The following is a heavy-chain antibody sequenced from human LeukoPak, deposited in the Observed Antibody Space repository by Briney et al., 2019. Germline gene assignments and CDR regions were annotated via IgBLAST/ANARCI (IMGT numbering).Heavy chain of an antibody. CDR1: GFTYSSYV. D-gene: IGHD3-22*01. CDR3: SKAHYFDSRGYYYHH. Sequence: GGSLRLSCVASGFTYSSYVMSWVRQAPGKGLEWVSVISGSGISTYYADSVKDRFTISRDNSKNTLSLQMNNLRAEDTAVYYCSKAHYFDSRGYYYHHWGQGTLVTVSS. CDR2: ISGSGIST. J-gene: IGHJ1*01. V-gene: IGHV3-23*01.